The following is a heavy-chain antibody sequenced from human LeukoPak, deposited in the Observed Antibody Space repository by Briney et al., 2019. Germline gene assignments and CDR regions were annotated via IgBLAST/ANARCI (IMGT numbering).Heavy chain of an antibody. CDR2: ITPYNGNT. D-gene: IGHD1-26*01. J-gene: IGHJ4*02. CDR3: AREASSGAYNDY. Sequence: ASVKVSCRASGYTFTNYDITWIRQAPGQGLEWMGYITPYNGNTNYAQKLQGRVTMTTDTSTSTVYMELRSLRSDDTAVYYCAREASSGAYNDYWGQGTLVTVSS. CDR1: GYTFTNYD. V-gene: IGHV1-18*01.